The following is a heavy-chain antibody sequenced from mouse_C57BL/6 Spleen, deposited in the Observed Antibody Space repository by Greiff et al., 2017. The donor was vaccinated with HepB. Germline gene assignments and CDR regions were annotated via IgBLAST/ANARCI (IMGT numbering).Heavy chain of an antibody. Sequence: EVQGVESGGDLVKPGGSLKLSCAASGFTFSSYGMSWVRQTPDKRLEWVATISSGGSYTYYPDSVKGRFTISRDNAKNNLYLQMSSLKSEDTAMYYCARELAYWGQGTLVTVSA. CDR2: ISSGGSYT. CDR1: GFTFSSYG. CDR3: ARELAY. V-gene: IGHV5-6*01. J-gene: IGHJ3*01.